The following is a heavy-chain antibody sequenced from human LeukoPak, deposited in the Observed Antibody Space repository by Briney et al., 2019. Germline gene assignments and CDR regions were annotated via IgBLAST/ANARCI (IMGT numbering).Heavy chain of an antibody. D-gene: IGHD5-12*01. CDR2: IYYSGIT. V-gene: IGHV4-39*01. CDR3: ARLPTINFFDY. J-gene: IGHJ4*02. Sequence: SETLSLTCTVSDGSISSSSFYWGWLRQPPGMGLVWFGSIYYSGITSYNPFLKSRVTISVNTSKYQFSLKLSSVTAADAAFYYCARLPTINFFDYWGQGTLVTVSS. CDR1: DGSISSSSFY.